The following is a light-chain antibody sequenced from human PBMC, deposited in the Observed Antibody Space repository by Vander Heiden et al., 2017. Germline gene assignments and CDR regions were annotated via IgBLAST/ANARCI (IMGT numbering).Light chain of an antibody. J-gene: IGKJ2*01. CDR1: QGISSY. V-gene: IGKV1-9*01. Sequence: DIQWTQSPSFLSASVGDRVTITCRASQGISSYLAWYQQKPGKAPKLLIYAASTLQSGVPSRFSGSGSGTEFTLTISSLQPEDFATYYCQQFNSYHTFGQGTKVEIK. CDR3: QQFNSYHT. CDR2: AAS.